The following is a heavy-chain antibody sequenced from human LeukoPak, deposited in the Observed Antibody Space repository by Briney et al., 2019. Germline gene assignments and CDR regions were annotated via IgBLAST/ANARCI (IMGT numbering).Heavy chain of an antibody. Sequence: PSETLSLTCTVSGGSITSGDYYWSWIRQPPGKGLEWIGYIYYSGSTYYNPSLRSRVTISVDTSKNQFSLKLRSVTAADTAVYYCARDSGALYYESSGYYDYWGLGTLVTVSS. CDR2: IYYSGST. CDR1: GGSITSGDYY. D-gene: IGHD3-22*01. CDR3: ARDSGALYYESSGYYDY. J-gene: IGHJ4*02. V-gene: IGHV4-30-4*01.